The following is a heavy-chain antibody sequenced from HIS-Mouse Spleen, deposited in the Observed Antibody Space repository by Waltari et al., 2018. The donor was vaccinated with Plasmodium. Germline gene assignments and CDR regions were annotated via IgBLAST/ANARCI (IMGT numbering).Heavy chain of an antibody. CDR2: INHSGRN. D-gene: IGHD4-17*01. Sequence: QVQLQQWGAGLLKPSETLSLTCAVYGGSFSGYYWSWIRQPPGKGLEWIGEINHSGRNNYNPALKSRVTISVDTSKNQFSRKLSSVTAADTAVYYCARSMTTVTTGGHDMTFDIWGQGTMVTVSS. CDR3: ARSMTTVTTGGHDMTFDI. CDR1: GGSFSGYY. J-gene: IGHJ3*02. V-gene: IGHV4-34*01.